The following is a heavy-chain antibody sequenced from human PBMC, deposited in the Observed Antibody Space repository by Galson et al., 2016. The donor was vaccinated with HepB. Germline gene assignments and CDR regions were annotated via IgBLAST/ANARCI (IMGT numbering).Heavy chain of an antibody. V-gene: IGHV3-66*01. Sequence: SLRLSCAASGFTVSSNCMSWVRQAPGKGLGWVSLICDGGSAYYTDSVKARFTISRDNSKNTLYLQMNNLRPEETAVYFCARDPPGVPDFALDVWGQGTTVTVSS. CDR2: ICDGGSA. D-gene: IGHD3-10*01. J-gene: IGHJ6*02. CDR3: ARDPPGVPDFALDV. CDR1: GFTVSSNC.